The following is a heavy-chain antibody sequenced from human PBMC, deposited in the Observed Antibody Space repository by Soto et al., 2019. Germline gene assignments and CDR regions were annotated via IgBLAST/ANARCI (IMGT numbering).Heavy chain of an antibody. CDR1: GGTFSSYA. V-gene: IGHV1-69*13. CDR2: IIPIFGTA. J-gene: IGHJ6*02. CDR3: ASLDPTPEYYYGMDV. D-gene: IGHD2-15*01. Sequence: GASVKVSCKASGGTFSSYAISWVRQAPGQGLEWMGGIIPIFGTANYAQKFQGRVTITADESTSTAYMELSSLRSEDTAVYYCASLDPTPEYYYGMDVWGQGTTVTVSS.